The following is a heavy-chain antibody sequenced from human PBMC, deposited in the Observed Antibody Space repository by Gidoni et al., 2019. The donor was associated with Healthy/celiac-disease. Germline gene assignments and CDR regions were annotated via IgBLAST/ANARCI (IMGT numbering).Heavy chain of an antibody. CDR1: GYTFTRYA. CDR3: ARDRATGTTFFDY. J-gene: IGHJ4*02. D-gene: IGHD4-17*01. Sequence: VQLVQSRSELTKPGASVKVSCRACGYTFTRYAMNWVRQAPGQGLEWMGWINTNTGNPTYAQGFTGRFVFSLDTSVSTAYLQISSRKAEDTAVYYCARDRATGTTFFDYWGQGTLVTVSS. V-gene: IGHV7-4-1*02. CDR2: INTNTGNP.